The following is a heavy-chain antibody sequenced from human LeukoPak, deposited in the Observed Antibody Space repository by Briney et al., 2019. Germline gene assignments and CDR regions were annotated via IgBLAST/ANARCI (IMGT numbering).Heavy chain of an antibody. CDR2: IYYSGST. D-gene: IGHD5-18*01. Sequence: PSETLSLTCTVSGGSISSYYWNWIRQPPGKGLEWIGYIYYSGSTNYNPSLKSRVTISVDTSKNQFSLKLSSVTAADTAVYYCAREADSYGYDDAFDIWGQGTMVTVSS. CDR3: AREADSYGYDDAFDI. V-gene: IGHV4-59*01. J-gene: IGHJ3*02. CDR1: GGSISSYY.